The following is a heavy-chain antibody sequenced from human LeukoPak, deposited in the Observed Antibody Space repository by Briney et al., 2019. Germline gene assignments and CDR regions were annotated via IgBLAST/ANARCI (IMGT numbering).Heavy chain of an antibody. V-gene: IGHV3-23*01. CDR3: AKSQDIVVVPAANAGGVYYYGMDV. D-gene: IGHD2-2*01. CDR2: ISGSGGST. CDR1: GFTFSSYA. J-gene: IGHJ6*02. Sequence: PGGSLRLSCAASGFTFSSYAMSWVRQAPGKGLEWVSAISGSGGSTYYADSVKGRFTISRDNSKNTLYLQMNSLRAEDTAVYYCAKSQDIVVVPAANAGGVYYYGMDVWGQGTTVTVSS.